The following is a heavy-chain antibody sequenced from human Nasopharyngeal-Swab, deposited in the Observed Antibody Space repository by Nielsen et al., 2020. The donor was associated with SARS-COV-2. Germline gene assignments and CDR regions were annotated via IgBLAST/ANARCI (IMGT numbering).Heavy chain of an antibody. CDR2: IIPIFGTA. Sequence: WVRQAPGQGLEWMGGIIPIFGTANYAQKFQGRVTITADKSTSTAYMELSSLRSEDTAVCYCARDTMVRGVIITPYDAFDIWGQGTMVTVSS. D-gene: IGHD3-10*01. CDR3: ARDTMVRGVIITPYDAFDI. V-gene: IGHV1-69*06. J-gene: IGHJ3*02.